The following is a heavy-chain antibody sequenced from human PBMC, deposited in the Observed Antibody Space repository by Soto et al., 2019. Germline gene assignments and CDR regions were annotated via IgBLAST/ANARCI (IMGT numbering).Heavy chain of an antibody. J-gene: IGHJ4*02. V-gene: IGHV4-31*03. CDR1: GGSISSGGYY. CDR2: VYYSGST. CDR3: ARAPSSGNHFDY. Sequence: QVQLQESGPGLVKPSQTLSITCTVSGGSISSGGYYWSWIRQHPGKGMEWIGYVYYSGSTYYNPSLKSRVIISLFTAKNHFSLKLSSVTASDKAVYYYARAPSSGNHFDYWGQGTQVTVSS. D-gene: IGHD3-22*01.